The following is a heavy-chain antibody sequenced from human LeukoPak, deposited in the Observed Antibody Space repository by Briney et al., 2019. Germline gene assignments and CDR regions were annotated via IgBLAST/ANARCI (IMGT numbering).Heavy chain of an antibody. J-gene: IGHJ3*02. CDR3: ARERGIAAAGQLPEPSFDI. Sequence: PSETLSLTCTVSGGSISSYYWSWIRQPPGKGLEWIGYIYYSGSTNYNPSLKSRVTISVDTTKNQFSLKLSSVTAADTAVYYCARERGIAAAGQLPEPSFDIWGQGTMVTVSS. CDR2: IYYSGST. V-gene: IGHV4-59*01. D-gene: IGHD6-13*01. CDR1: GGSISSYY.